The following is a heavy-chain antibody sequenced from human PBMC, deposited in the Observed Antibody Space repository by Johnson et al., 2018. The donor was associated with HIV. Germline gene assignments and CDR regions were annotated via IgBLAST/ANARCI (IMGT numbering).Heavy chain of an antibody. J-gene: IGHJ3*02. V-gene: IGHV3-23*04. CDR3: ARVRGGTGHGAFDI. CDR2: ISGSGGST. Sequence: VQLVESGGGLVQPGGSLRLSCAASGFTFSSYAMSWVRQAPGKGLEWVSAISGSGGSTYYADSVKGRFTISRDNAKNSLYLQMNSLRTEDTAVYYCARVRGGTGHGAFDIWGQGTMVTVSS. CDR1: GFTFSSYA.